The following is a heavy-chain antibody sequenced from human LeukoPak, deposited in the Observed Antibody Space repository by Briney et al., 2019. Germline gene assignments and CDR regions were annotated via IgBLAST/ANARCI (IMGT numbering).Heavy chain of an antibody. D-gene: IGHD3-3*01. CDR3: ARGLTILDY. CDR2: INHRGST. CDR1: GGPFRGYY. Sequence: PSETLSLTCAVYGGPFRGYYLRWFRQPPGKGLAWIGEINHRGSTNYNPSLKRRVTISVDTSKNQFSLKLSSVTAADTAVYYCARGLTILDYWGQGTLVTASS. J-gene: IGHJ4*02. V-gene: IGHV4-34*01.